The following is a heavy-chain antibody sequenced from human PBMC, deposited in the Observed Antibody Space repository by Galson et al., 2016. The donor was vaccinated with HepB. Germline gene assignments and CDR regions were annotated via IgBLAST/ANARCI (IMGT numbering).Heavy chain of an antibody. CDR3: ARGGVSITISGVVPYFDS. V-gene: IGHV3-21*01. CDR2: ISTTGRYI. J-gene: IGHJ4*02. CDR1: GFTFDTYC. D-gene: IGHD3-3*01. Sequence: SLRLSCAASGFTFDTYCMNWVRQAPGKGLEWVASISTTGRYIYYVDSVEGRFTISGDNAQNSVYLQMNSLRPEDTAIYYCARGGVSITISGVVPYFDSWGQGALVTVSS.